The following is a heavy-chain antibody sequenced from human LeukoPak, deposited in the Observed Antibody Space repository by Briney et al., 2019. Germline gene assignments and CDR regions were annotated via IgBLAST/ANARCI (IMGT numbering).Heavy chain of an antibody. V-gene: IGHV3-48*01. J-gene: IGHJ3*02. CDR2: ISSSSSTI. Sequence: GGSLRLSCAAPGFTFSSFSMNWVRQAPGRGLECVSYISSSSSTIYYADSVKGRFTISRDNAKNSLYVQKNSLRAEDTAVYYCARDRIYAFDIWGQGTMVTVSS. CDR1: GFTFSSFS. D-gene: IGHD5/OR15-5a*01. CDR3: ARDRIYAFDI.